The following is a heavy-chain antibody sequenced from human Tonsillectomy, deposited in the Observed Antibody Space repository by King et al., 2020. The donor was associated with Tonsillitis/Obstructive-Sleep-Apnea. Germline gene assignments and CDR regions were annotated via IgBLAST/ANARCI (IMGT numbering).Heavy chain of an antibody. V-gene: IGHV4-4*02. CDR2: IYHSGST. Sequence: QVQLQESGPGLVKPSGTLSLTCAVYGGSISSSNWWSWVRQPPGRGLEWIGEIYHSGSTNYNPSLKSRVTISVDKSKNQFSLKLSSVTAADTAGYYCASGYCSSTSCFNWFDPWGQGTLVTVSS. J-gene: IGHJ5*02. CDR3: ASGYCSSTSCFNWFDP. D-gene: IGHD2-2*01. CDR1: GGSISSSNW.